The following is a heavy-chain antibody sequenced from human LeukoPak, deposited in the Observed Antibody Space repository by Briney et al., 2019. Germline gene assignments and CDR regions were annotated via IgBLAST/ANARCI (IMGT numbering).Heavy chain of an antibody. D-gene: IGHD6-6*01. CDR1: GYTFTSYD. V-gene: IGHV1-8*01. J-gene: IGHJ4*02. CDR3: ARESAARGFDY. Sequence: ASVKASCRASGYTFTSYDINWVRQATGQGLEWMGWMNPNSGNTGYAQKFQGRVTMTRNTSISTAYMELSSLRSEDTAVYYCARESAARGFDYWGQGTLVTVSS. CDR2: MNPNSGNT.